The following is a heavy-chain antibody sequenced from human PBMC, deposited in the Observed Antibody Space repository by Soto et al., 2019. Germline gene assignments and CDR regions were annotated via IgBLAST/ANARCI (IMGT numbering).Heavy chain of an antibody. CDR3: ATGSVRGDYDFWSGYYISDYYYGMDV. Sequence: ETLSLTCAVYGGSFSGYYWSWIRQPPGKGLEWIGEINHSGSTNYNPSLKSRVTISVDTSKNQFSLKLSSVTAADTAVYYCATGSVRGDYDFWSGYYISDYYYGMDVWGQGTTVTASS. V-gene: IGHV4-34*01. CDR2: INHSGST. J-gene: IGHJ6*02. CDR1: GGSFSGYY. D-gene: IGHD3-3*01.